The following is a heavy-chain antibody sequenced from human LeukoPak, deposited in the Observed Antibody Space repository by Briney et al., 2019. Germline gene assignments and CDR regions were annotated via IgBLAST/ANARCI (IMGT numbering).Heavy chain of an antibody. CDR2: IYPGDSDT. Sequence: GESLKISCKGSGYSFTSYWIGWVRQMPGKGLEWMGIIYPGDSDTRYSPSFQGQVTISADKSISTAYLQWSSLKASDTAMYYCARQNFSGYCSGGSCYPFDYWGQGTLVTVYS. CDR1: GYSFTSYW. J-gene: IGHJ4*02. V-gene: IGHV5-51*01. CDR3: ARQNFSGYCSGGSCYPFDY. D-gene: IGHD2-15*01.